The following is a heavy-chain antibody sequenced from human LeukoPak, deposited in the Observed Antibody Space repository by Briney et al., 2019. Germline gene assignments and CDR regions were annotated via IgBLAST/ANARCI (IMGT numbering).Heavy chain of an antibody. CDR2: IYHSGIT. D-gene: IGHD2-21*02. CDR3: ARSVRLLSLATADNWFDP. J-gene: IGHJ5*02. CDR1: GGSMSSYY. V-gene: IGHV4-59*01. Sequence: PSETLSLTCTVSGGSMSSYYWSWIRQPPGKGLEWIGYIYHSGITNYNPSLKSRVTISIDTSENQFSLNLRSVTAADTAVYFCARSVRLLSLATADNWFDPWGQGTLVTVSS.